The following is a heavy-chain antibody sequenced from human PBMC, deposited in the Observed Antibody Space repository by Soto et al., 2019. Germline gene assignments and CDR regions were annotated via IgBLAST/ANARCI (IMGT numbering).Heavy chain of an antibody. CDR3: ASHSGGSYYDSSGYYKTDATYCDY. D-gene: IGHD3-22*01. CDR2: IYYSGST. Sequence: QVQLQESGPGLVKPSETLSLTCTVSGGSISSYYWSWIRQPPGKGLEWIGYIYYSGSTNYNPSLKSRGTISVDTSKNQFSLKLSSVTDADTAVYYCASHSGGSYYDSSGYYKTDATYCDYWGQGTLVTVSS. J-gene: IGHJ4*02. V-gene: IGHV4-59*08. CDR1: GGSISSYY.